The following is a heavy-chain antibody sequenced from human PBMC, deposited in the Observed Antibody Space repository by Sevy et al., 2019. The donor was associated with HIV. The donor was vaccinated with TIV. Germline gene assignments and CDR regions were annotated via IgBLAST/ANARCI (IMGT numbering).Heavy chain of an antibody. CDR1: GFTFSNYW. V-gene: IGHV3-7*03. CDR3: ARDCSSTKCLWGLDV. J-gene: IGHJ6*02. Sequence: GGSLRLSCAASGFTFSNYWMSWVRQAPGKGLEWVANIKRDGSEKYYVASVKGRFTISRDNAKNSLHLQMNSLSAEDTAVYYCARDCSSTKCLWGLDVWGQGTTVTVSS. CDR2: IKRDGSEK. D-gene: IGHD2-2*01.